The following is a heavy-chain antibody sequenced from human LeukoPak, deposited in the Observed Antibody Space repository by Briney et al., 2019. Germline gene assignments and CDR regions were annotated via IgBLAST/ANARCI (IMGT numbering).Heavy chain of an antibody. V-gene: IGHV4-34*01. CDR3: ARHGGHVWYFDL. CDR2: INQRRNT. Sequence: SETLSLTCVVYGGSFSGYSWSWIRQPPGKGLEWIGEINQRRNTNYNPSLKSRVTISIDTSKNQFSLKLSSVTAADTAVYFCARHGGHVWYFDLWGRGALVTVSS. J-gene: IGHJ2*01. D-gene: IGHD3-16*01. CDR1: GGSFSGYS.